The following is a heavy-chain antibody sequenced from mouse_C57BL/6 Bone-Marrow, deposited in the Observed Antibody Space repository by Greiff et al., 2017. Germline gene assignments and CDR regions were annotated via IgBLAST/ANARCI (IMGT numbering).Heavy chain of an antibody. V-gene: IGHV5-9-1*02. CDR2: ISSGGDYI. CDR3: TNYYGAWFAY. Sequence: EVKLMESGAGLVKPGGSLKLSCAASGFTFSSYAMSWVRQTPEKRLEWVAYISSGGDYIYYADTVKGRFTISRDNARNTLYLQMSSLKSEDTAMYYCTNYYGAWFAYWGQGTLVTVSA. D-gene: IGHD1-1*01. J-gene: IGHJ3*01. CDR1: GFTFSSYA.